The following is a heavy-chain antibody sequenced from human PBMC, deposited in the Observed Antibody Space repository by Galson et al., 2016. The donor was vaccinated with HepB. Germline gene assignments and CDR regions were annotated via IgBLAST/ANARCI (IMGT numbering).Heavy chain of an antibody. CDR3: AKDSGAYYYDSSGYRRNAFDI. CDR1: GFSLSKHW. D-gene: IGHD3-22*01. J-gene: IGHJ3*02. Sequence: SLRLSCAASGFSLSKHWMNWVRQAPGKGLEWLANIKEDGSDKYYVASVKGRFTISRDNAKNSLYLQMNSLRAGDTALYYCAKDSGAYYYDSSGYRRNAFDIWGQGTMVTVSS. CDR2: IKEDGSDK. V-gene: IGHV3-7*03.